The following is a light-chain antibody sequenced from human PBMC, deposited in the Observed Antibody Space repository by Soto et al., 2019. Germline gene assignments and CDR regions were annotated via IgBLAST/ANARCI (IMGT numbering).Light chain of an antibody. J-gene: IGKJ3*01. CDR3: QQFNNWPIT. V-gene: IGKV3-15*01. CDR1: QSISSN. CDR2: RAS. Sequence: EIIMTQSPATLSVSPGERATLSCRASQSISSNLAWYQQKPGQAPRLLIYRASTRATGIPAKFSGSGAGTEFILTISSLQPEDFAVYYCQQFNNWPITFGPGTKVDIK.